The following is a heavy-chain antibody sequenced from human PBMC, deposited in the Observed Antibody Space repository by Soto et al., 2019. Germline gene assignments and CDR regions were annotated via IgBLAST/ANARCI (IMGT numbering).Heavy chain of an antibody. CDR2: ISATGGGT. Sequence: GGSLRLSCAASGFKFSNYAMSWVRQAPGKGLEWVSLISATGGGTYYADSVKGRFTISRDNSHNTLYLQVHSLTAEDTAVYYCAKDRRAGGNSAFYFDFWGQGA. J-gene: IGHJ4*02. CDR1: GFKFSNYA. CDR3: AKDRRAGGNSAFYFDF. D-gene: IGHD3-16*01. V-gene: IGHV3-23*01.